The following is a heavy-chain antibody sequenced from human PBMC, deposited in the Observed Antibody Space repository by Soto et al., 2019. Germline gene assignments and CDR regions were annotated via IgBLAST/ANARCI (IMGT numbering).Heavy chain of an antibody. CDR2: ISGSGGST. D-gene: IGHD5-18*01. Sequence: GGSLRLSCAASGFTFSSYAMSWVRQAPGKGLEWVSAISGSGGSTYYADSVKGRFTISRDNSKNTLYLQMNSLRAEDTAVYYCAKGPRGYSYGLSYYFDYWGHGTLVTVSS. CDR1: GFTFSSYA. J-gene: IGHJ4*01. V-gene: IGHV3-23*01. CDR3: AKGPRGYSYGLSYYFDY.